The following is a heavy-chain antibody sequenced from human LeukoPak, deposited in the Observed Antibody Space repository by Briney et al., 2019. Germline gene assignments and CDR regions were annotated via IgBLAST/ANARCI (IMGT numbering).Heavy chain of an antibody. CDR1: GGSISSGGYY. CDR2: IYYSGST. D-gene: IGHD6-19*01. J-gene: IGHJ4*02. V-gene: IGHV4-31*03. Sequence: SQTLSLTCTVSGGSISSGGYYWSWIRQHPGKGLEWIGYIYYSGSTYYNPSLKSRVTISVDTSKNQFSLKLSSVTAADTAVYYCARTDRKYSSGWYLGYWGQGTLVTVSS. CDR3: ARTDRKYSSGWYLGY.